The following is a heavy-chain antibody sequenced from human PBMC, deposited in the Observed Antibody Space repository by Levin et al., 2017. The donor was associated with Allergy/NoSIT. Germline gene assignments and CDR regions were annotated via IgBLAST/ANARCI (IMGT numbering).Heavy chain of an antibody. J-gene: IGHJ3*02. CDR1: GGSISSYY. D-gene: IGHD1-26*01. CDR3: ASSFVRWWELPDAFDI. CDR2: IYTSGST. Sequence: PSETLSLTCTVSGGSISSYYWSWIRQPAGKGLEWIGRIYTSGSTNYNPSLKSRVTMSVDTSKNQFSLKLSSVTAADTAVYYCASSFVRWWELPDAFDIWGQGTMVTVSS. V-gene: IGHV4-4*07.